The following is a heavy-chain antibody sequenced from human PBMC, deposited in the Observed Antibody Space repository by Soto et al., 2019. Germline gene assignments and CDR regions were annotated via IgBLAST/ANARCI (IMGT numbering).Heavy chain of an antibody. CDR2: VYRTGSS. CDR3: ARASRYCSGASCPVGWFDP. D-gene: IGHD2-15*01. Sequence: LSLACAVSGGSISTSNWWSWVRQPPGQGIEWIGEVYRTGSSNYNPSLKSRVTISSGRSKQQFSLKLSSVPAADTAVYYCARASRYCSGASCPVGWFDPWRQGTLVTVSS. J-gene: IGHJ5*02. V-gene: IGHV4-4*02. CDR1: GGSISTSNW.